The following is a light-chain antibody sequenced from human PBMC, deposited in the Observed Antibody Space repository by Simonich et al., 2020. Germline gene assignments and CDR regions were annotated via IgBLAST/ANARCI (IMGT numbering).Light chain of an antibody. CDR3: YSTDSSGNHRV. Sequence: SYELTQPPSVSVSLGQTARTTFSGDDLLKKYAYWYQQKSGQAPVLVSYEYSKRPSCIPERFYGASSGRLATLTISGAQVEDEADYYCYSTDSSGNHRVFGGGTKLTVL. CDR1: DLLKKY. J-gene: IGLJ3*02. CDR2: EYS. V-gene: IGLV3-10*01.